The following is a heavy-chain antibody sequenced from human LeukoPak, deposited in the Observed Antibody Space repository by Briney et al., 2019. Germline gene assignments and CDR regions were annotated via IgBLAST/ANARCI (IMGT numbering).Heavy chain of an antibody. Sequence: GGSLRLSCTASGFTFSDSAIHWVRQASGKGLEWVGRIRNKADNYAAAYSASVKGRFTISRDDSKNTAYLQMNSLKTEDTAVYFCTRLTMTTDSFDYWGQGTLVTVSS. CDR1: GFTFSDSA. CDR3: TRLTMTTDSFDY. CDR2: IRNKADNYAA. V-gene: IGHV3-73*01. D-gene: IGHD4-17*01. J-gene: IGHJ4*02.